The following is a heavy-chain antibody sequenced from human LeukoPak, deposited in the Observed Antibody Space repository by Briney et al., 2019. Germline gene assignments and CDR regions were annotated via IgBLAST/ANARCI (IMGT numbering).Heavy chain of an antibody. J-gene: IGHJ6*03. D-gene: IGHD3-3*01. CDR1: GGSISSSSYY. CDR2: IYYSGST. CDR3: ARDYDSKYYYYYYMDV. V-gene: IGHV4-39*07. Sequence: SETLSLTCTVSGGSISSSSYYWGWIRQPPGKGLEWIGSIYYSGSTYYHPSLKSRVTISVDTSKNQFSLKLRSVTAADTAVYYCARDYDSKYYYYYYMDVWGKGTTVTVSS.